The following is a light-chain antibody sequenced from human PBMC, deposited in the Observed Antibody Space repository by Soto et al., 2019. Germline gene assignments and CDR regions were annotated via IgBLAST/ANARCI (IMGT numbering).Light chain of an antibody. V-gene: IGKV3-20*01. Sequence: EIMLTQSPCTLSLSPGERATLSCRASQSVCSSHLAWYQQKIGQAPRLLIYGASTRATGVSDRFSGSGSETDFTLTISRLEPEDFAVYFCQQYTSSLITFGQGTRLAIK. CDR3: QQYTSSLIT. CDR2: GAS. J-gene: IGKJ5*01. CDR1: QSVCSSH.